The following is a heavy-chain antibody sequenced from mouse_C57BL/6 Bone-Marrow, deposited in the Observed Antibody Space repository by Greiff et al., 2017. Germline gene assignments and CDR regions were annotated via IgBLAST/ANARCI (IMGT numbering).Heavy chain of an antibody. D-gene: IGHD2-3*01. V-gene: IGHV1-55*01. CDR1: GYTFTSYW. CDR3: ARDDGYCAWFDY. CDR2: IYPGSGST. J-gene: IGHJ3*01. Sequence: QVQLKQPGAELVKPGASVKMSCKASGYTFTSYWITWVKQRPGQGLEWIGDIYPGSGSTNSNEKFKSKATLTVDTSSRAAYMQLSSLTSEDAAVYYGARDDGYCAWFDYWGQGTLVTGSA.